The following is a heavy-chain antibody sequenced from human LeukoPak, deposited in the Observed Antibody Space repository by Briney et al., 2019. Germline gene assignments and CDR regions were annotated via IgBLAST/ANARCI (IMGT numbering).Heavy chain of an antibody. D-gene: IGHD3-3*01. CDR2: ISAYNGNT. V-gene: IGHV1-18*01. J-gene: IGHJ5*02. CDR3: ARPYYDFWSGYENWFDP. Sequence: GASVKVSCKASGYTFTSYGISWVRQAPGHGLEWMGWISAYNGNTNYAQKLQGRVTMTTDTSTSTAYMELRSLRSDDTAVYYCARPYYDFWSGYENWFDPWGQGTLVTVSS. CDR1: GYTFTSYG.